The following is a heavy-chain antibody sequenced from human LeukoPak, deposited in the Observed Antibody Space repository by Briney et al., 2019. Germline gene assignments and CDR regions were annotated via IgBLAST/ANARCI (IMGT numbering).Heavy chain of an antibody. V-gene: IGHV1-18*01. CDR1: GYAFTSYG. CDR2: ISAYNGNT. D-gene: IGHD2-15*01. J-gene: IGHJ3*02. Sequence: GASVKVSCKASGYAFTSYGISWVRQAPGQGLEWRGGISAYNGNTNYAPKLQGGVTMTTDTSTSTAYMELRSLRSDDTAVFYCAREDCSGGSCYSLSLTPVFHVFDIWGQGTMVTVSS. CDR3: AREDCSGGSCYSLSLTPVFHVFDI.